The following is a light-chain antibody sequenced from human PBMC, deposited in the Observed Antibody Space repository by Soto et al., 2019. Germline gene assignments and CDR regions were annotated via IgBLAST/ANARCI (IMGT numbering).Light chain of an antibody. V-gene: IGKV1-39*01. CDR3: QQSYNTPWT. Sequence: DIQMTQSPSSLSASVGDRVTITCRASQTISNSLNWYQHEPGKAPKLLMYIASNLQSGVPSRFSGSGSWTDFTLTISNLQPEDFATYYCQQSYNTPWTFGQGTKVEIK. J-gene: IGKJ1*01. CDR1: QTISNS. CDR2: IAS.